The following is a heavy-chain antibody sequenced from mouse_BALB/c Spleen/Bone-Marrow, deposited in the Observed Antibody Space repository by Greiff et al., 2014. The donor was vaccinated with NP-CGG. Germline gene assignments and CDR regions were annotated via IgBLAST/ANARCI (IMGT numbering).Heavy chain of an antibody. V-gene: IGHV5-15*02. D-gene: IGHD2-3*01. CDR3: ARAGYDGYPWYFDV. CDR2: ISNLAYSI. J-gene: IGHJ1*01. CDR1: GFTFSDYG. Sequence: EVQRVASGGGLVQPGGSRKLSCAASGFTFSDYGMAWVRQAPGKGPEWVAFISNLAYSIYYADTVTGRFTISRENAKNTLYLEISSLRSEDSAMYYCARAGYDGYPWYFDVWGAGTTVTVSS.